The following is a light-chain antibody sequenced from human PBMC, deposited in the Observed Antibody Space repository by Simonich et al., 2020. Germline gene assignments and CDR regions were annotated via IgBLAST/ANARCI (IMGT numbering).Light chain of an antibody. J-gene: IGLJ2*01. CDR1: ALPKQY. CDR2: KDR. Sequence: SYELTQPPSVSVSPGQTARITCPGDALPKQYAYWYQQKPGQAPVWVIYKDRGRPSGIPERFSGSSSGTTVTLTISGVQAEDEADYYCQSADSSGTVVFGGGTKLTVL. CDR3: QSADSSGTVV. V-gene: IGLV3-25*03.